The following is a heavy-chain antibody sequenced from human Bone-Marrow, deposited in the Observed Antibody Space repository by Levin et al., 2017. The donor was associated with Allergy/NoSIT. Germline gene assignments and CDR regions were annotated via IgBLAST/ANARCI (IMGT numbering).Heavy chain of an antibody. CDR3: ARDPEEHTLLRYFDY. CDR1: GFTFSDYY. J-gene: IGHJ4*02. Sequence: GGSLRLSCAASGFTFSDYYMSWIRQAPGKGLECVSYISSSSSYTKYADSVKGRFTISRDNAKNSLYLQMNSLRAEDTAVYYCARDPEEHTLLRYFDYWSQGTLVTVSS. V-gene: IGHV3-11*05. D-gene: IGHD3-9*01. CDR2: ISSSSSYT.